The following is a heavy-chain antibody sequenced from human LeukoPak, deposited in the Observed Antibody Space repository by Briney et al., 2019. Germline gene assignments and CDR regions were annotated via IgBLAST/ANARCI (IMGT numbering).Heavy chain of an antibody. Sequence: ASVKVSCKTSGYSFTDYIIAWVRQAPGQGLEWLGWIGTYDGHTSYAQKVQGRVTMTTDTSATTAYPELRSLTSDDTALYYCARLMDNNYDGSAFDYWGQGTLVTVSS. D-gene: IGHD3-22*01. J-gene: IGHJ4*02. CDR1: GYSFTDYI. CDR2: IGTYDGHT. CDR3: ARLMDNNYDGSAFDY. V-gene: IGHV1-18*01.